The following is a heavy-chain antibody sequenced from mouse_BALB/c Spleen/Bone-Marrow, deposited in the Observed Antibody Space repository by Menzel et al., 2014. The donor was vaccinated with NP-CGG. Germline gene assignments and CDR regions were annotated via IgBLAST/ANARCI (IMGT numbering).Heavy chain of an antibody. Sequence: QVQLKESGAELMKPGASVKISCKATGYTFSSYWIEWVKQRPGHGLEWIGEILPGSDSTNYNENFKGKATFTADTSSNTAYMQLNSLTSKDSAVYFCARDSSDYLAWFAYWGQGTLVTVSA. CDR1: GYTFSSYW. CDR3: ARDSSDYLAWFAY. CDR2: ILPGSDST. J-gene: IGHJ3*01. V-gene: IGHV1-9*01. D-gene: IGHD3-2*01.